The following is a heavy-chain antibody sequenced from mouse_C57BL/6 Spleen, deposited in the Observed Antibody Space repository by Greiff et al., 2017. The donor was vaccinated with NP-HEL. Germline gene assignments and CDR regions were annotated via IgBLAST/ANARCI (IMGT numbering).Heavy chain of an antibody. CDR3: SRSVYYGNLYYAMDY. CDR2: ILPGSGST. V-gene: IGHV1-9*01. J-gene: IGHJ4*01. Sequence: VQLQQSGAELMKPGASVKLSCKASGYTFTGYWIDWVKQRPGHGLEWIGEILPGSGSTNYNQKFKGKATLTVDTSSNTAYMQLSSLTTEDSDIYYCSRSVYYGNLYYAMDYWGQGTSVTVSS. CDR1: GYTFTGYW. D-gene: IGHD2-1*01.